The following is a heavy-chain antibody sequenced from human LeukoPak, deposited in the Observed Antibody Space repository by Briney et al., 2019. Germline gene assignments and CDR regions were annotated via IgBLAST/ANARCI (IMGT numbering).Heavy chain of an antibody. J-gene: IGHJ3*02. CDR3: AKSGYSIYDAFDI. D-gene: IGHD6-13*01. CDR1: GFTFSSYG. Sequence: PVRSLRLSCAASGFTFSSYGMHWVRQAPGKGLEWVAVISYDGSNKYYADSVKGRFTISRDNSKNTLYLQMNSLRAEDTAVYYCAKSGYSIYDAFDIWGQGTMVTVSS. V-gene: IGHV3-30*18. CDR2: ISYDGSNK.